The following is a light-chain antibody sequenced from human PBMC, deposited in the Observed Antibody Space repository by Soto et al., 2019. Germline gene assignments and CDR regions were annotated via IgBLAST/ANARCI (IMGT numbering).Light chain of an antibody. CDR2: DVS. CDR1: TSDVGGYNY. CDR3: SSYSGSSFVL. Sequence: QSALTQPASVSGSPGQSITISCTGTTSDVGGYNYFSWYQQHPGKAPKLMIYDVSNWPSGIPSRFSGSKSGNTASLTISGLQAEDEADYYCSSYSGSSFVLFGGGTKVTVL. J-gene: IGLJ2*01. V-gene: IGLV2-14*01.